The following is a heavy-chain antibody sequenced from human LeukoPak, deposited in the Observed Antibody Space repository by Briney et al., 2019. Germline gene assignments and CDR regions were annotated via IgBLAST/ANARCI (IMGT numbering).Heavy chain of an antibody. CDR2: ISWNSGSI. V-gene: IGHV3-9*01. J-gene: IGHJ4*02. CDR3: AKDISYIVGAPGHLDY. CDR1: GFTFDDYA. Sequence: GGSLRLSCAASGFTFDDYAMHWVRQAPGKGLEWVSGISWNSGSIGYADSVKGRFTISRDNAKNSLYLQMNSLRAEDTALYYCAKDISYIVGAPGHLDYWGQGTLVTVSS. D-gene: IGHD1-26*01.